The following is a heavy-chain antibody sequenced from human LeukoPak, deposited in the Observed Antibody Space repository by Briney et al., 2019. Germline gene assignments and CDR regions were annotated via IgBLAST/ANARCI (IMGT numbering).Heavy chain of an antibody. CDR3: TRVNLRGSKYNWFDP. CDR1: GGTLRTHI. J-gene: IGHJ5*02. V-gene: IGHV1-69*08. D-gene: IGHD4-11*01. CDR2: ITPIIETT. Sequence: SVKISCKTSGGTLRTHIFSWVRQAPGQGLEWMGRITPIIETTKYAQRFQGRVTITADPYTDTVYMEMSNLRSDDTAIYYCTRVNLRGSKYNWFDPWGQGTPVTVSS.